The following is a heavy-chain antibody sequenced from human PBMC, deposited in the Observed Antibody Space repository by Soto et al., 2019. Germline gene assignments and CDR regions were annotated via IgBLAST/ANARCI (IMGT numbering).Heavy chain of an antibody. J-gene: IGHJ6*02. CDR2: ISAYNGNT. V-gene: IGHV1-18*01. Sequence: GASVKVSCKASGGTFSSYAISWVRQAPGQGLEWMGWISAYNGNTNYAQKLQGRVTMTTDTSTSTAYMELRSLRSDDTAVYYCAGSSSTSSDPIYYYYYGMDVWGQGTTVTVSS. CDR3: AGSSSTSSDPIYYYYYGMDV. D-gene: IGHD2-2*01. CDR1: GGTFSSYA.